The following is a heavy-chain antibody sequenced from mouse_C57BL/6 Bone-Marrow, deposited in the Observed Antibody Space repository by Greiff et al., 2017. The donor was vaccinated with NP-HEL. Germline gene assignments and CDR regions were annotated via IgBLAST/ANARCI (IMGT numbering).Heavy chain of an antibody. CDR3: ASYDYDGNYYAMDY. CDR1: EYEFPSHD. D-gene: IGHD2-4*01. Sequence: DAKLVESGGGLVQPGESLKLSCESNEYEFPSHDMSWVRKTPEKRLELVAAINSDGGSTYYPDTMERRFIISRDNTKKTLYLQMSSLRSEDTALYYCASYDYDGNYYAMDYWGQGTSVTVSS. J-gene: IGHJ4*01. V-gene: IGHV5-2*01. CDR2: INSDGGST.